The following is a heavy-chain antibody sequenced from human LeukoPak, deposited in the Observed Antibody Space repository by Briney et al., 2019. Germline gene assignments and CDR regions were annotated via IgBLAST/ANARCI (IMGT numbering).Heavy chain of an antibody. CDR2: ISSSGSTT. CDR1: AFTFSSYS. D-gene: IGHD2-2*01. V-gene: IGHV3-48*01. Sequence: GGSLRLSCAASAFTFSSYSMNWVRQAPGKGLEGVSYISSSGSTTYYAGSVKGRFTISRDNAKNSLYLQMNSLRAEDTAVYYCASYCSTTSCYAVDYWGQGTLVTVSS. J-gene: IGHJ4*02. CDR3: ASYCSTTSCYAVDY.